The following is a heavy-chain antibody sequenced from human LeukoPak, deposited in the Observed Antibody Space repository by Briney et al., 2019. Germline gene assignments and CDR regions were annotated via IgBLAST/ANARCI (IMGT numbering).Heavy chain of an antibody. Sequence: ASVTVSFKASGYTFTVYYMHWVRQAPGQGLEWMGWINPNGGGTNYAQKFQGRVTMTRDTSISTAYMELSRLRSDDTAVYYCARGGSGWFDAFDIWGQGTMVTVSS. V-gene: IGHV1-2*02. CDR2: INPNGGGT. CDR1: GYTFTVYY. D-gene: IGHD6-19*01. J-gene: IGHJ3*02. CDR3: ARGGSGWFDAFDI.